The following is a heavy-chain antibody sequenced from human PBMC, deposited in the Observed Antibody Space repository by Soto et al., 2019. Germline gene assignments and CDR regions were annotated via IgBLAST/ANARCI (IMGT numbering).Heavy chain of an antibody. CDR3: VKGPYDILTGYYIRNWFDP. V-gene: IGHV3-64D*06. CDR1: GFTFGSYA. J-gene: IGHJ5*02. D-gene: IGHD3-9*01. Sequence: LRLSCSAPGFTFGSYAMHWVRQAPGKGLEYVSAISSNGGSTYYADSVKGRFTISRDNSKNTLYLQMSSLRAEDTAVYYCVKGPYDILTGYYIRNWFDPWGQGTLVTVSS. CDR2: ISSNGGST.